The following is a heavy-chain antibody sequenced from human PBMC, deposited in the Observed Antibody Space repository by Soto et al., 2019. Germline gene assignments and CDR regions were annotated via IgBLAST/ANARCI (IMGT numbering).Heavy chain of an antibody. CDR1: GFTVSSNY. J-gene: IGHJ4*02. V-gene: IGHV3-66*01. CDR3: ARDLSTSGWFGDFEY. Sequence: EVRLVESGGGLVQPGGSLRLSCAASGFTVSSNYMSWVRQAPGKGLEWVSVIYSGGSTFYADSVKDRFIISRDNSNNTLYLQMNSMRVEDTAVYYCARDLSTSGWFGDFEYWGQGTLVTVS. CDR2: IYSGGST. D-gene: IGHD3-10*01.